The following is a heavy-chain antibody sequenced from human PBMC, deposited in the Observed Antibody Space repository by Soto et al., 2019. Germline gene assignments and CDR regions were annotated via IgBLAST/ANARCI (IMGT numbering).Heavy chain of an antibody. J-gene: IGHJ4*02. V-gene: IGHV3-30*18. CDR1: GFTFSDYA. D-gene: IGHD6-19*01. Sequence: VQLVESGGGVVQPGRSLRLSCAASGFTFSDYAMHWVRQAPGKGLEWVAVVSHDGRNTHYADSVKGRFTISRDSSKTTVSLEMTSLRAEDTAVYYCVKGGRQWLVTSDFNYWGQGALVTVSS. CDR3: VKGGRQWLVTSDFNY. CDR2: VSHDGRNT.